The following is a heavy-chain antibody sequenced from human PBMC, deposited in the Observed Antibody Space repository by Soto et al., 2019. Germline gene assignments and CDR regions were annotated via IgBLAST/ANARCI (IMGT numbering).Heavy chain of an antibody. D-gene: IGHD2-2*01. Sequence: GGSLRLSCAASGFTFSSYWMSWVRQAPGKGLEWVANIKQDGSEKYYVDSVKGRFTISRDNAKNSLYLQMNSLRAEDTAVYYCARVPYCSSTSCYYYFDYWGQGTLVTVSS. CDR2: IKQDGSEK. J-gene: IGHJ4*02. CDR1: GFTFSSYW. V-gene: IGHV3-7*03. CDR3: ARVPYCSSTSCYYYFDY.